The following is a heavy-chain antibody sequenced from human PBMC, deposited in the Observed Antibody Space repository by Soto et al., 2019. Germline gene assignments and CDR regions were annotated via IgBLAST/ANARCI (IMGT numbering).Heavy chain of an antibody. Sequence: PSETLSLTCTVSGGSISSSIYYWGWIRQPPGKGLEWIGSIYYSGSTYYNPSLKSRVTISVDTSKNQFSLKLSSVTAADTAVYYCATLAHIGYYDSSGYTNDAFDIWGQGTMVTVS. J-gene: IGHJ3*02. D-gene: IGHD3-22*01. V-gene: IGHV4-39*01. CDR1: GGSISSSIYY. CDR3: ATLAHIGYYDSSGYTNDAFDI. CDR2: IYYSGST.